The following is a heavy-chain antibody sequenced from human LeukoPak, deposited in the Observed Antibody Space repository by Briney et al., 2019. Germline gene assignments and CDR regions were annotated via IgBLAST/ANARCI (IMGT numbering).Heavy chain of an antibody. CDR3: ARAYYDSSGYYGAFDI. CDR2: INHSGSN. V-gene: IGHV4-34*01. Sequence: SETLSLTCAVYGGSFRGYYWSWIRQPPGKGLEWIGEINHSGSNNYNPSLTSRVTISVDTSKNQFSLKLSSVTAADTAVYYCARAYYDSSGYYGAFDIWGQGTMVTVSS. J-gene: IGHJ3*02. CDR1: GGSFRGYY. D-gene: IGHD3-22*01.